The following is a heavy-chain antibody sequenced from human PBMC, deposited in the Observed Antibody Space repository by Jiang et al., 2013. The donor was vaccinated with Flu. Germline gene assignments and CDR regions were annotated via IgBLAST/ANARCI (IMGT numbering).Heavy chain of an antibody. J-gene: IGHJ4*02. V-gene: IGHV4-59*01. CDR1: GGSISSYY. Sequence: GPGLVKPSETLSLTCTVSGGSISSYYWSWIRQPPGKGLEWIGYIYYSGSTNYNPSLKSRVTISVDTSKNQFSLKLSSVTAADTAVYYCARGVMVTTYDYWGQGTLVTVSS. CDR2: IYYSGST. CDR3: ARGVMVTTYDY. D-gene: IGHD5-18*01.